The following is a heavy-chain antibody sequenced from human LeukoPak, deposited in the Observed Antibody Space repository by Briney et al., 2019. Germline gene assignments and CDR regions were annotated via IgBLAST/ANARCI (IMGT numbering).Heavy chain of an antibody. D-gene: IGHD1-26*01. CDR3: ARASHSGSYFFY. CDR2: SRNKANSYTT. J-gene: IGHJ4*02. Sequence: GGSLRLSCAASGFTFSTYTMSWVRQAPGKGLEWVGRSRNKANSYTTEYAASVKGRFTISRDDSKNSLFLQMNSLKTDDMAVYYCARASHSGSYFFYWGQGTLVTVSS. V-gene: IGHV3-72*01. CDR1: GFTFSTYT.